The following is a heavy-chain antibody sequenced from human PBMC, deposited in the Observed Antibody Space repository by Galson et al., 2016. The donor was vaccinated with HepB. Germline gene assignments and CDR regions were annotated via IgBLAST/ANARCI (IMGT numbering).Heavy chain of an antibody. CDR3: ARDLTGPAFDI. J-gene: IGHJ3*02. Sequence: SETLSLTCTGSGDSINTGNYYWAWIRQPPGKGLEWIATIYYTGTTYYNPSLKSRLTISVDTSYNQFSLHLNSVTAADTAVCYCARDLTGPAFDIWSQGTMVTVSS. CDR2: IYYTGTT. V-gene: IGHV4-39*02. CDR1: GDSINTGNYY.